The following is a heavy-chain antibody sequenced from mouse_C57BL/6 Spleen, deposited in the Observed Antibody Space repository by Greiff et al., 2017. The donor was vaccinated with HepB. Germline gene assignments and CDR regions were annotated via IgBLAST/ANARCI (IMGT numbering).Heavy chain of an antibody. CDR3: ARAVWSYAMDY. Sequence: VQLQQSGPELVKPGASVKISCKASGYSFTSYYINWVKQRPGQGLEWIGWIYPGSGNTKYNEKFKGKATLTADTSSSTAYMKLSSLTSEDSAVYWCARAVWSYAMDYWGQGTSVTVSS. D-gene: IGHD2-10*02. CDR2: IYPGSGNT. V-gene: IGHV1-66*01. CDR1: GYSFTSYY. J-gene: IGHJ4*01.